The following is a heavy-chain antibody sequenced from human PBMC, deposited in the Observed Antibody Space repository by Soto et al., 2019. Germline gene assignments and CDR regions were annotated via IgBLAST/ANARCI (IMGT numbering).Heavy chain of an antibody. CDR2: VLYTGRT. Sequence: SETLSLTCTVSGGSISSRSSYWGWIRQSPGKGLEWVGSVLYTGRTYHNPSLRSRVTISVDTSRNQFSVKLSSVTAADTAVYYCARRKAAAIYGMDVWGQGTTVTVSS. V-gene: IGHV4-39*01. D-gene: IGHD2-2*01. J-gene: IGHJ6*02. CDR1: GGSISSRSSY. CDR3: ARRKAAAIYGMDV.